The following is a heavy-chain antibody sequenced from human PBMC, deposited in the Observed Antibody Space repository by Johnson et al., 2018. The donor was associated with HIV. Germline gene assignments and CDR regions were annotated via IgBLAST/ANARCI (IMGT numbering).Heavy chain of an antibody. CDR2: IYSGGST. CDR3: ARVLITIFGVEAFDI. D-gene: IGHD3-3*01. CDR1: GFTFDDYA. Sequence: VQLVESGGGLVQPGGSLRLSRAASGFTFDDYAMHWVRQAPGKGLEWVSVIYSGGSTYYADSVKGRFTISRDNSKNTLYLQMNSLRPEDTAVYYCARVLITIFGVEAFDIWGQGTMVTVSS. J-gene: IGHJ3*02. V-gene: IGHV3-66*02.